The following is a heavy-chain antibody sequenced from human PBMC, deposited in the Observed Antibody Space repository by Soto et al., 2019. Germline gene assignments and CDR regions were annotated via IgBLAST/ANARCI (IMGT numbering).Heavy chain of an antibody. CDR3: ARDLRDSSWYGGLDV. CDR2: IYYSGST. CDR1: GVSVSSGNSY. D-gene: IGHD6-13*01. J-gene: IGHJ6*02. Sequence: VQLQESGPGLVKPSETLSLTCTVSGVSVSSGNSYWSWIRQPPGKALEWIGYIYYSGSTSYNPSLKSRVTMSVDTSKNQFSLKLNSLTAADTAVYYCARDLRDSSWYGGLDVWGQGTTVTVSS. V-gene: IGHV4-61*01.